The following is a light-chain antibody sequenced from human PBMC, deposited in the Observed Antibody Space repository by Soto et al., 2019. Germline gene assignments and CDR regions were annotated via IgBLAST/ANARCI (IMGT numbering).Light chain of an antibody. CDR2: GAS. V-gene: IGKV3-20*01. Sequence: ETVLTQSPGTLSLSPGERATPSCRPIQRVGRSYLAWYQQKPGQAPRLLIYGASTRPTGIPDRFSGSGSGTDFTLTISRLEPEDFAVYFCQQYDNPPRTFGQGTKVEMK. CDR3: QQYDNPPRT. J-gene: IGKJ1*01. CDR1: QRVGRSY.